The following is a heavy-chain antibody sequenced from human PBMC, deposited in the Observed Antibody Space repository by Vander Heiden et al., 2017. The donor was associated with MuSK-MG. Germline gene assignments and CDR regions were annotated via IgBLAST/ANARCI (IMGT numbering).Heavy chain of an antibody. CDR1: GGSFSGYY. CDR2: INHSGST. Sequence: VQLQQGGAGVLRPSETLSLTCAVYGGSFSGYYWRWIRQPPGKGLEWIGEINHSGSTNYNPSLKSRVTIAVDTSKNQFSLKLSFVTAADTPVYYCASGGHYYGILTVFFRGVLAFDIWVEGTLGAVCS. CDR3: ASGGHYYGILTVFFRGVLAFDI. V-gene: IGHV4-34*01. D-gene: IGHD3-9*01. J-gene: IGHJ3*02.